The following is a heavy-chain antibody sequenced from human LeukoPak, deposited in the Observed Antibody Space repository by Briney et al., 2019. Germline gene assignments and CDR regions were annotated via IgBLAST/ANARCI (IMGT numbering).Heavy chain of an antibody. Sequence: SVKVSCKASGGTFSSYAISWVRQAPGQGLEWMGRIIPILGIANYAQKFQGRVTITTDKSTSTAYMELSSLRSEDTAVYYCASVYYYDSSGPKQIDYWGQGTLVTVSS. CDR3: ASVYYYDSSGPKQIDY. D-gene: IGHD3-22*01. J-gene: IGHJ4*02. CDR1: GGTFSSYA. V-gene: IGHV1-69*04. CDR2: IIPILGIA.